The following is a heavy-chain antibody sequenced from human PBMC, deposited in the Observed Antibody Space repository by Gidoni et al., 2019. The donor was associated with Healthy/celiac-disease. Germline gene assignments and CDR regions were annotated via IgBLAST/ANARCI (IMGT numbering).Heavy chain of an antibody. CDR3: ARENSIQLWFDAYNWFDP. CDR2: LSSSGSTI. V-gene: IGHV3-48*03. D-gene: IGHD5-18*01. CDR1: GLPFRSYE. Sequence: EVQLVESGGGLVRPGGSLRLSCAASGLPFRSYELNRVRQAPGKGLEWVSYLSSSGSTIYYADSVKGRFTISRDNAKNSLYLQMNSLRAEDTAVYYCARENSIQLWFDAYNWFDPWGQGTLVTVSS. J-gene: IGHJ5*02.